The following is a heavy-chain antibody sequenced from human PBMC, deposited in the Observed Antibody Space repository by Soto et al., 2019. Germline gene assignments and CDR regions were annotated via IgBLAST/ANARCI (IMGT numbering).Heavy chain of an antibody. V-gene: IGHV3-21*01. D-gene: IGHD2-2*01. CDR3: ASACSSSNCYGRDY. J-gene: IGHJ4*02. CDR2: MNSTSVDI. CDR1: GFSFENYN. Sequence: GGSLRLSCVGFGFSFENYNINCVRQARGKGLEWVSSMNSTSVDIDYADSVKGRFTVSRGRAKNSLYLQMNSLRAEDTAVYYCASACSSSNCYGRDYWGRGALVTVSS.